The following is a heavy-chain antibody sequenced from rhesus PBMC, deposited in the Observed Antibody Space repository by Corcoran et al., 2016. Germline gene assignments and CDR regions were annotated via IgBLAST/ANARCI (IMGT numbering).Heavy chain of an antibody. Sequence: QVQLQESGPGQVKPPETLSLTCAVSGGSFSGHWWGWLRQPPGKGLEWIGHISSGGNNYLNPSLKSRATLSVDTSKNQVSLKLSSVTAADTAVYYCARASSGYSNEIGNSLDVWGRGVLVTVSS. CDR2: ISSGGNN. J-gene: IGHJ5-2*02. CDR1: GGSFSGHW. V-gene: IGHV4S14*01. CDR3: ARASSGYSNEIGNSLDV. D-gene: IGHD5-24*01.